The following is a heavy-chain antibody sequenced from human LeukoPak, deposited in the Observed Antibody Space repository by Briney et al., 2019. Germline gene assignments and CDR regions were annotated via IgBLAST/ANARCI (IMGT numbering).Heavy chain of an antibody. J-gene: IGHJ4*02. CDR3: ARGPTTVTSEPYFDY. CDR1: GFTFSSYG. CDR2: IYSGGST. D-gene: IGHD4-17*01. V-gene: IGHV3-66*01. Sequence: PGGSLRLSCAASGFTFSSYGMHWVRQAPGKGLEWVSVIYSGGSTYYADSVKGRFTISRDNSKNTLYLQMNSLRAEDTAVYYCARGPTTVTSEPYFDYWGQGTLVTVSS.